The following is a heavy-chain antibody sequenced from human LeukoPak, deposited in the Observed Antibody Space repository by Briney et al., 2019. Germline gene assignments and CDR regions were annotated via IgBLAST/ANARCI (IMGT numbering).Heavy chain of an antibody. CDR2: VYTNGGT. V-gene: IGHV4-4*07. D-gene: IGHD3-16*01. CDR1: GGSINSDF. CDR3: VRDWLDVMITFGMADHYTYYGMDV. J-gene: IGHJ6*02. Sequence: SETLSLTCVVSGGSINSDFWSWIRQPAGRGLEWIGRVYTNGGTNYNPSLKSRVTISIDTAKNQFSLRVRSVTAADTAVYYCVRDWLDVMITFGMADHYTYYGMDVWGQGTTVTVSS.